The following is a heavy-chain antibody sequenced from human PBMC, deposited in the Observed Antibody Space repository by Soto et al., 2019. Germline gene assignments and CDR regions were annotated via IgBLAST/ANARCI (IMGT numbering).Heavy chain of an antibody. CDR3: AREVASSWYFRSGWFDP. J-gene: IGHJ5*02. CDR2: IYYSGST. D-gene: IGHD6-13*01. Sequence: QLQLQESGPGLLKPSETLSLTCTVSGGSISSSSYYWGWIRQPPGKGLEWIGSIYYSGSTYYNPSLKSRVTISVDTSKNQLSLKLSSVTAADTAVYYCAREVASSWYFRSGWFDPWGQGTLVTVSS. V-gene: IGHV4-39*02. CDR1: GGSISSSSYY.